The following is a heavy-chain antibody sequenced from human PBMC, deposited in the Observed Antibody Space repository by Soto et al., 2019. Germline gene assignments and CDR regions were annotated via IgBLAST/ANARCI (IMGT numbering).Heavy chain of an antibody. CDR3: ARRQLKYSSGWYGAFDI. V-gene: IGHV3-30*09. CDR1: GFTFSSYA. D-gene: IGHD6-19*01. J-gene: IGHJ3*02. Sequence: QVQLVESGGGVVQPGRSLRLSCAASGFTFSSYAMHWIRQAPGKGLERGAVISYDGSNKYYADSVKGRFAISRDNSKNTLYLQMNSLRAEDTAVYYCARRQLKYSSGWYGAFDIWGQGTMVTVSS. CDR2: ISYDGSNK.